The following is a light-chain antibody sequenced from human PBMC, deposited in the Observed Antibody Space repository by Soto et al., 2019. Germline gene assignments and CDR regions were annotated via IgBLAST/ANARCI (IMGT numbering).Light chain of an antibody. CDR2: KAS. J-gene: IGKJ1*01. CDR3: QRYTTYST. V-gene: IGKV1-5*03. CDR1: QSVNSW. Sequence: DIQLTQSPATLSASVGDRVTITCRASQSVNSWLAWYQQKPGRAPKLLIYKASSLESGVPSRFSGSGSGTEFTITSSRPQAYDFETYDHQRYTTYSTFGQGTKVEIK.